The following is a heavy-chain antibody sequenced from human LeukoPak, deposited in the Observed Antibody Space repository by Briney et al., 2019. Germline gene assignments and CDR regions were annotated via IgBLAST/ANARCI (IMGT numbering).Heavy chain of an antibody. J-gene: IGHJ2*01. CDR3: ARDYYFNSSGYYYWYFGL. V-gene: IGHV4-4*07. CDR1: GGSISSYY. D-gene: IGHD3-22*01. CDR2: IYSSGST. Sequence: TSETLSLTCTVSGGSISSYYWSWIRQPAGKGLEWIGRIYSSGSTNYNPSLKSRVTMSVDTSKNQFSLKLSSVTAADTAVYYCARDYYFNSSGYYYWYFGLWGRGTLVTVSS.